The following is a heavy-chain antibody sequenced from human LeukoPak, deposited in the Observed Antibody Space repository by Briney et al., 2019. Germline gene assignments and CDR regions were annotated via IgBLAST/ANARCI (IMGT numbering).Heavy chain of an antibody. CDR2: ISGSGGST. V-gene: IGHV3-23*01. J-gene: IGHJ3*02. D-gene: IGHD4-23*01. Sequence: GGSLRLSCAASGFTFSSYAMSWVRQAPGKGVEWVSAISGSGGSTYYADSVKGRVTISKDNSKNTLYLQMNSLRAEDTAVYYCAKSDYGGYSDAFDIWGQGTMVTVSS. CDR3: AKSDYGGYSDAFDI. CDR1: GFTFSSYA.